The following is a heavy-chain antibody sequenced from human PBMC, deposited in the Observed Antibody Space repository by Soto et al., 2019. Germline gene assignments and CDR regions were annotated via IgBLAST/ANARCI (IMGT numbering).Heavy chain of an antibody. Sequence: GGSLRLSCAASGFTFSSYGMHWVRQAPGKGLEWVAVISYDGSNKYYADSVKGRFTISRDNSKNTLYLQMNSLRAEDTAVYYCAKDRRGSYYRGPTVDYWGQGTLVTVSS. CDR2: ISYDGSNK. V-gene: IGHV3-30*18. J-gene: IGHJ4*02. CDR3: AKDRRGSYYRGPTVDY. D-gene: IGHD1-26*01. CDR1: GFTFSSYG.